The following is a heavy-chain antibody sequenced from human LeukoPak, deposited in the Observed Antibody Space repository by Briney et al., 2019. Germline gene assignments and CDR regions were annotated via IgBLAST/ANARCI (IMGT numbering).Heavy chain of an antibody. D-gene: IGHD1-1*01. Sequence: PGGSLRLSCTASGFTFSDHYIDWVRQAPGKGLEWVGRSRNKANGHTAEYAASVKGRFTISRDDSKNALYLQMNSLKTEDTAVYYCARVGKTLDYFDYWGQGTLVTVSS. CDR2: SRNKANGHTA. CDR3: ARVGKTLDYFDY. J-gene: IGHJ4*02. CDR1: GFTFSDHY. V-gene: IGHV3-72*01.